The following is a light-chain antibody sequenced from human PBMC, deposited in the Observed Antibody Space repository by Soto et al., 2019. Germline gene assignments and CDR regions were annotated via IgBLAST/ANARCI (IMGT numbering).Light chain of an antibody. CDR1: QNVNRSY. J-gene: IGKJ3*01. CDR3: QQFGDSLT. Sequence: EIVVTQSPTTLSVSPGERATLSCRASQNVNRSYLAWYQQKPGQAPRLLIYGATSRASGIPDRFSGSGSGTDFTLTISRLEPEDFAVYYCQQFGDSLTFGPGTKVDIK. CDR2: GAT. V-gene: IGKV3-20*01.